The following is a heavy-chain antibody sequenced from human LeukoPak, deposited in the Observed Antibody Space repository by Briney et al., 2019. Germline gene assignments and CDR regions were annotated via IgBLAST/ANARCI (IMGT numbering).Heavy chain of an antibody. V-gene: IGHV4-4*07. CDR3: ARFSSIAAAFDY. J-gene: IGHJ4*02. CDR1: GGSISSYY. D-gene: IGHD6-13*01. CDR2: IYTSGTT. Sequence: SETLSLTCTVSGGSISSYYWSWIRQPPGKGLEWIGRIYTSGTTHYNPSLKSRVTMSVDTSKNQFSLNLSSVTAADTAVYYCARFSSIAAAFDYWGLGTLVTVSS.